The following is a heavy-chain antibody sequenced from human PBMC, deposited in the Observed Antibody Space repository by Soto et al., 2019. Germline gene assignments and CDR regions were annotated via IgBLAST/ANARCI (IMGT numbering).Heavy chain of an antibody. D-gene: IGHD3-9*01. CDR3: AKGAYYDILTGYNYGMDV. CDR2: ISDDASEK. J-gene: IGHJ6*02. CDR1: GFRFSTYG. Sequence: PVGSLRLSCAASGFRFSTYGMHWFRQAPGKGLEWVALISDDASEKYYGDSVKGRFTISRDNSKNTLDLQMNSLRPEDTAVYYCAKGAYYDILTGYNYGMDVWGQGTTVTVSS. V-gene: IGHV3-30*18.